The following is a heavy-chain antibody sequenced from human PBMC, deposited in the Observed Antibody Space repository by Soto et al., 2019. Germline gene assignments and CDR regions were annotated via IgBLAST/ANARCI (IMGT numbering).Heavy chain of an antibody. Sequence: ASVKVSCKASGYTFTSYYMHWVRQAPGQGLEWMGIINPSGGSTSYAQKFQGRVTMTRDTSTSTVYMELSSLRSEDTAVYYCARGLGQQLGYYYYGMDVWGQGTTVTVSS. CDR3: ARGLGQQLGYYYYGMDV. D-gene: IGHD6-13*01. CDR2: INPSGGST. V-gene: IGHV1-46*01. CDR1: GYTFTSYY. J-gene: IGHJ6*02.